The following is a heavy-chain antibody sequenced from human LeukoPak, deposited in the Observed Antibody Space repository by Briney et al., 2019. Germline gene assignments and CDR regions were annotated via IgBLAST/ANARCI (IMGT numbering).Heavy chain of an antibody. CDR3: ARGYGSGNYYPKDY. CDR1: GGSFSGYY. V-gene: IGHV4-34*01. Sequence: PSETLSLTCAVYGGSFSGYYWSWIRQLRGKGLEWIGEINHSGSTNYNPSLKSRVTISVDTSKNQWSLKLTSVTAADTAVYYCARGYGSGNYYPKDYWGQGTLVTVSS. D-gene: IGHD3-10*01. CDR2: INHSGST. J-gene: IGHJ4*02.